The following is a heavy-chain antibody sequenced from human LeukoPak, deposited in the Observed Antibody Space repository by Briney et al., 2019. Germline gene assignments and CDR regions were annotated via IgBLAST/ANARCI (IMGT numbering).Heavy chain of an antibody. CDR2: INSAGDNI. CDR1: GFTFSSYA. J-gene: IGHJ4*02. CDR3: ATSRVFDH. Sequence: GGSLRLSCAASGFTFSSYAMSWIRQAPGKGLEWLSFINSAGDNIYYADSVKGRFTISRDNAKKTLYLEMNSLRKEDTAIYYCATSRVFDHWGQGTLVTVSS. V-gene: IGHV3-11*04.